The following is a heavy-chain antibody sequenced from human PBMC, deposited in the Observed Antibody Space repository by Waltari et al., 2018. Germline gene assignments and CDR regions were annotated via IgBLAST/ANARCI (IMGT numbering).Heavy chain of an antibody. V-gene: IGHV4-59*01. CDR3: ARGRSHYTSNWFDP. J-gene: IGHJ5*02. Sequence: QVQLQESGPGQVKPSETLSLTCTVSNGSITSFFWNWIRQSPGKGLEWIVYIYYTGSTDYNPSLKSRVTISVDTTKEQYSLRLNSVTAADTGVYYCARGRSHYTSNWFDPWGQGTLVTVSS. CDR2: IYYTGST. D-gene: IGHD3-10*01. CDR1: NGSITSFF.